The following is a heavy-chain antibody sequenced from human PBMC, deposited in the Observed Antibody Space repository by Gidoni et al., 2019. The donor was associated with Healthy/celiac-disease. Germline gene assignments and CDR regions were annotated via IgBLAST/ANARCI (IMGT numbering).Heavy chain of an antibody. CDR1: GFTFSDYY. Sequence: QVQLVESGGVLVKPVVSLRISCSSSGFTFSDYYISGIRQATGKGLEWVSYISSSGITIYYADSVKCRFTISRDNAKNSLYLQMNSLRAEDTAVYYCARSYYDSSGYYIGAFDIWGQGTMVTVSS. J-gene: IGHJ3*02. CDR3: ARSYYDSSGYYIGAFDI. D-gene: IGHD3-22*01. CDR2: ISSSGITI. V-gene: IGHV3-11*01.